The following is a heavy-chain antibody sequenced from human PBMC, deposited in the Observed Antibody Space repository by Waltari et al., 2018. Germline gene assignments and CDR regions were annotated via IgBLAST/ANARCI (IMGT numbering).Heavy chain of an antibody. CDR3: ARVSGGWFDP. Sequence: EVQLVESGGGLCQPGGSLSLYCAASGLPFSNHWMSWVRQAPGKGLEWVASIKQDGSDKYYVDSVKGRFTISRDNANNSLYLQMNSLRAEETAVYYCARVSGGWFDPWGQGTLVTVSS. J-gene: IGHJ5*02. CDR1: GLPFSNHW. D-gene: IGHD2-15*01. CDR2: IKQDGSDK. V-gene: IGHV3-7*01.